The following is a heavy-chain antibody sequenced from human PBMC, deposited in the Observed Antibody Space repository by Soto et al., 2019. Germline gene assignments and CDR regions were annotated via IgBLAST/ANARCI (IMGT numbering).Heavy chain of an antibody. D-gene: IGHD3-10*01. CDR1: GGSISSSY. CDR3: ARELFGRSVWFDP. J-gene: IGHJ5*02. V-gene: IGHV4-59*01. CDR2: MYDSGST. Sequence: WESLSLTCTVSGGSISSSYWSWIRQPPGKGLEWIGYMYDSGSTNYNPSLRSRVTISVDTSKKQFSLKLSSVTAADTAVYYCARELFGRSVWFDPWGQGTLVTVS.